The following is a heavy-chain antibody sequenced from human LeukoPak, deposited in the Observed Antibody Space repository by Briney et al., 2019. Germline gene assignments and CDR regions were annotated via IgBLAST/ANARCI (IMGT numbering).Heavy chain of an antibody. J-gene: IGHJ6*03. CDR2: INHSGST. CDR3: ARGQGARTVTHPQSYYYYYMDV. Sequence: SETLSLTCAVYGGSFRGYYWSWIRQPPGKGLEWIGEINHSGSTNYNPSLKSRVTISVDTSKNQFSLKLSSVTAADTAVYYCARGQGARTVTHPQSYYYYYMDVWGKGTTATVSS. V-gene: IGHV4-34*01. CDR1: GGSFRGYY. D-gene: IGHD4-11*01.